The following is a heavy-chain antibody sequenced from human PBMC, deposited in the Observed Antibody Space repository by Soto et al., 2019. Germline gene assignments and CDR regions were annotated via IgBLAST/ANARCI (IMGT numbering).Heavy chain of an antibody. CDR2: IKQDGSEK. D-gene: IGHD2-2*01. Sequence: GGTLGLCCAASGFTCSSYWMSWVRQAPGKGLEWVANIKQDGSEKYYVDSVKGRFTISRDNAKNSLYLQMNSLRAEDTAVYYCARDSQCGSTSCHANWFDPRGQGTLVTVSS. V-gene: IGHV3-7*01. J-gene: IGHJ5*02. CDR1: GFTCSSYW. CDR3: ARDSQCGSTSCHANWFDP.